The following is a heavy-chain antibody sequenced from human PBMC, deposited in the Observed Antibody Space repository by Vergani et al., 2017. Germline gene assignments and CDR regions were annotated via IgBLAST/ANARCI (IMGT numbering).Heavy chain of an antibody. CDR3: AKANPRNSGYDYLYYYHAMDV. Sequence: EVQLVESGGGLVPPGRSLRLSCAASGFSFGDYAMTWVRQAPGTGLEWVSGISGSGGSTYYAGSVKGRFTISRDSSKNTLYLQMNSLSAGDTAVYYCAKANPRNSGYDYLYYYHAMDVWGQGTTVTVSS. CDR1: GFSFGDYA. CDR2: ISGSGGST. D-gene: IGHD5-12*01. J-gene: IGHJ6*02. V-gene: IGHV3-23*04.